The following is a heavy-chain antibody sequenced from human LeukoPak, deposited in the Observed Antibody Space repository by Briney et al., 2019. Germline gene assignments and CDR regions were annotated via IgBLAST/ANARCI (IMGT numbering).Heavy chain of an antibody. V-gene: IGHV3-30*18. D-gene: IGHD2-15*01. CDR1: GGSFSGYY. CDR3: AKLPMEPGYCSGGSCSDI. Sequence: LSLTCAVYGGSFSGYYCSWIRQPPGKGLEWVAVISYDGSNKYYADSVKGRFTISRDNSKNTLYLQMNSLRAEDTAVYYCAKLPMEPGYCSGGSCSDIWGQGTMVTVSS. J-gene: IGHJ3*02. CDR2: ISYDGSNK.